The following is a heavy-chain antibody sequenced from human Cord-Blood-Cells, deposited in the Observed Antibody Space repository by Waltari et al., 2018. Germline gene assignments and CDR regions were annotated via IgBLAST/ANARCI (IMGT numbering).Heavy chain of an antibody. D-gene: IGHD1-1*01. CDR2: ILPIFGTA. J-gene: IGHJ3*02. CDR1: GGTFSSYA. V-gene: IGHV1-69*01. Sequence: QVQLVQSGAEVKKPGSSVKVSCKASGGTFSSYAISWVRQAPGQGLDWMGGILPIFGTANYAQKFQGRVTITADESTSTAYMELSSLRSEDTAVYYCASEWELERRDAFDIWGQGTMVTVSS. CDR3: ASEWELERRDAFDI.